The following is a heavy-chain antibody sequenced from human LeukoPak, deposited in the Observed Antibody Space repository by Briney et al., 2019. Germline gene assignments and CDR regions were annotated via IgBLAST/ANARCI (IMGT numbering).Heavy chain of an antibody. CDR2: IYTSGST. D-gene: IGHD4-17*01. J-gene: IGHJ4*02. CDR1: GGSIRSYY. Sequence: SETLSLTCTVSGGSIRSYYWSWIRQSAGKGLEWIGRIYTSGSTNYNPSLKSRITMSVDTSKNQFSLKLSSVTAADTAVYYCARAGTNLGDYDYWGQGTLVTVSS. CDR3: ARAGTNLGDYDY. V-gene: IGHV4-4*07.